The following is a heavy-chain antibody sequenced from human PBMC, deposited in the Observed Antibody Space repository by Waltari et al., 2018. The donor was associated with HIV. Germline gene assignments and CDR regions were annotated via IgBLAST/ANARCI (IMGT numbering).Heavy chain of an antibody. J-gene: IGHJ4*02. CDR3: ARVAQYQYDFWSGYRFDY. CDR2: ISSYHSNT. Sequence: QVQLVQSGAEVKKPGASVKVSCKASGYTFTSYGISWVRQAPGQGLEWMGWISSYHSNTNDAQHRQGRVTLTTDTSTSTAYMELRSLRSDDTAVYFCARVAQYQYDFWSGYRFDYWGQGTLVTVSS. CDR1: GYTFTSYG. V-gene: IGHV1-18*01. D-gene: IGHD3-3*01.